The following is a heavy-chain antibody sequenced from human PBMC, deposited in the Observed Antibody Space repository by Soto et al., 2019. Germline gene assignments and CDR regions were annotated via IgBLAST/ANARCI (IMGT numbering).Heavy chain of an antibody. D-gene: IGHD3-22*01. CDR3: AAVPPYYYDSSGYQYYFDY. J-gene: IGHJ4*02. V-gene: IGHV1-58*02. CDR2: IVVGSGNT. Sequence: QMQLVQSGPEVKKPGTSVKVSCKASGFTFISSAMQWVRQARGQRLEWIGWIVVGSGNTNYAQKFQERVTITRDMSTSTADMELSSLRSEDTAVYYCAAVPPYYYDSSGYQYYFDYWGQGTLVTVSS. CDR1: GFTFISSA.